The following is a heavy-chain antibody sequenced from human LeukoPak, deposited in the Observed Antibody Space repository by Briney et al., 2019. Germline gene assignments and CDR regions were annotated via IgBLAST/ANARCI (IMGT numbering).Heavy chain of an antibody. CDR2: MNDGVTI. J-gene: IGHJ6*03. Sequence: PSETLSLTCAVYGGSFNIYYWSWIRQSPEKGLEWIGEMNDGVTINYNPSLLSRVTFSLDRSKNQFSLRLTSVTSADTAVYYCARRWNYGRNYYIDVWGNGATVTVSS. D-gene: IGHD1-7*01. CDR1: GGSFNIYY. CDR3: ARRWNYGRNYYIDV. V-gene: IGHV4-34*01.